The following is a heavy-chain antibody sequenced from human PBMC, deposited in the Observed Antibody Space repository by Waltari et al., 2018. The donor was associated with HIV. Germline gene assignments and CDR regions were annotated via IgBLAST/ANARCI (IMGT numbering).Heavy chain of an antibody. CDR2: VNPKNGVA. Sequence: QEQLVPSGAEVKKPGASVKVSCKASGYSFNDYYIHWIRQAPGQGLESVGWVNPKNGVAHYAQKFEGRVTISSDTSSRTVYMDFRRLTSDDTAVFYCVRGGTHPWGQGTLITVSS. CDR3: VRGGTHP. V-gene: IGHV1-2*02. D-gene: IGHD1-1*01. J-gene: IGHJ5*02. CDR1: GYSFNDYY.